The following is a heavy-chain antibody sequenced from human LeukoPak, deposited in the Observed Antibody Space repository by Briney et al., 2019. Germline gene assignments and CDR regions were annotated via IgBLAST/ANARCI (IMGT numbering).Heavy chain of an antibody. CDR3: ARSSGGKIDY. V-gene: IGHV3-48*01. CDR1: GFTFSSYS. D-gene: IGHD2-15*01. J-gene: IGHJ4*02. Sequence: PGGSLRLPCAASGFTFSSYSMNWVRQAPGKGLEWVSYITTSSTIIYYADSVKGRFTISRDNAKNSLYLQMNSLRAEDTAVYYCARSSGGKIDYWGQGTLVTVSS. CDR2: ITTSSTII.